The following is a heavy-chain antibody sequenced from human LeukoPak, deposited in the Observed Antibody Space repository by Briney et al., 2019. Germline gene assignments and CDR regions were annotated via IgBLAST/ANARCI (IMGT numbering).Heavy chain of an antibody. J-gene: IGHJ4*02. Sequence: GESLKISFKASVYTFTHQWIGWVRQMSGSGLEWMGIIYPRDSDTIYSPSFQGHVTISADTSINTAYLEWSSLEASDTAIYYCARHSDVIGAIWGQGTLVTVSS. CDR2: IYPRDSDT. CDR3: ARHSDVIGAI. D-gene: IGHD3-10*01. V-gene: IGHV5-51*01. CDR1: VYTFTHQW.